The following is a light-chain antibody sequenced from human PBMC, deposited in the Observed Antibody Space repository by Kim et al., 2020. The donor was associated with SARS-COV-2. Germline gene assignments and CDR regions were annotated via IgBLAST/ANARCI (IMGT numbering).Light chain of an antibody. Sequence: SYELTQPPSVSVSPGQTASITCSGDKLGDKYACXYQQKPGQSPVLVIYQDSKRPSGIPERFSGSNSGNTATLTISGTQAMDEADYYCQAWDSSPLVFGGG. CDR1: KLGDKY. CDR2: QDS. J-gene: IGLJ3*02. CDR3: QAWDSSPLV. V-gene: IGLV3-1*01.